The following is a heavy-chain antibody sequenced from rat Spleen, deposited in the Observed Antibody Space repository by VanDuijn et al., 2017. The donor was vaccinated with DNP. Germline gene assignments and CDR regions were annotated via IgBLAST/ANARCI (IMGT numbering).Heavy chain of an antibody. V-gene: IGHV3-3*01. Sequence: EVLLQESGPGLVKPSQSLSLTCSVTFYSITSSNNWNWLRKFPENKLEWMGHINGAGSTNYNPSLKSRISITRDTSKNQFFLRVNSVTSEDTATYYCARGNYFDYGGQGVMVTVSS. CDR1: FYSITSSNN. J-gene: IGHJ2*01. CDR3: ARGNYFDY. CDR2: INGAGST.